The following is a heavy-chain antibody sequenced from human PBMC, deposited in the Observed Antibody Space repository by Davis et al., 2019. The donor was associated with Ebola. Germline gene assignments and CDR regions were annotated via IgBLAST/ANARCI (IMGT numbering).Heavy chain of an antibody. CDR1: GYSFTSYW. Sequence: GESLKISCKGSGYSFTSYWISWVRQMPGKGLEWMGRIDPSDSYTNYSPSFQGHVTISADKSISTAYLQWSSLKASDTAMYYCARHLRNGEPSWYYYGMDVWGQGTTVTVSS. CDR3: ARHLRNGEPSWYYYGMDV. D-gene: IGHD4-17*01. CDR2: IDPSDSYT. V-gene: IGHV5-10-1*01. J-gene: IGHJ6*02.